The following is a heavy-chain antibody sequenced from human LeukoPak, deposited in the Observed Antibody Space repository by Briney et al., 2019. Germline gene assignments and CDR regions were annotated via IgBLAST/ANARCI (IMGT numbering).Heavy chain of an antibody. V-gene: IGHV3-23*01. D-gene: IGHD3-9*01. CDR2: IRGSGDRT. CDR3: AKYGLNYDILTGYYIPADCYYGMDV. J-gene: IGHJ6*02. CDR1: GLTFSSDA. Sequence: PGGSLRLSCAASGLTFSSDAMSWVRQARGKGLEWVSSIRGSGDRTYYADSVKGRFTNSRDNSKNTLYLQMNSLRAEDTAVYYCAKYGLNYDILTGYYIPADCYYGMDVWAKGPRSPSP.